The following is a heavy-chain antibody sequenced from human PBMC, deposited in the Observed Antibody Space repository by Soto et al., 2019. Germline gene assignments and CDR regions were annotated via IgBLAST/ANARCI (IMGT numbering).Heavy chain of an antibody. CDR2: MNPNSGNT. J-gene: IGHJ3*02. V-gene: IGHV1-8*02. Sequence: ASVKVSCKASGYTFTSYGISWVRQAPGQGLEWMGWMNPNSGNTGYAQKFQGRVTMTRNTSISTAYMELSSLRSEDTAVYYCARPKLSYYYDSSGNDAFDIWGQGTMVTVSS. CDR1: GYTFTSYG. CDR3: ARPKLSYYYDSSGNDAFDI. D-gene: IGHD3-22*01.